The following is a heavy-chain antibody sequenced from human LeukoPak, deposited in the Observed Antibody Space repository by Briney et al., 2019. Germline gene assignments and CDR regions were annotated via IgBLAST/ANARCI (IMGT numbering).Heavy chain of an antibody. J-gene: IGHJ5*02. CDR2: INPNSGGT. CDR3: ARDAPSIVVVAATGWFDP. Sequence: ASVKVSCKASGYTFTGYYMHWVRQAPGQGLEWMGWINPNSGGTNYAQKFQGRVTMTRDMSTSTVYMELSSLRSEDTAVYYCARDAPSIVVVAATGWFDPWGQGILVTVSS. D-gene: IGHD2-2*01. CDR1: GYTFTGYY. V-gene: IGHV1-2*02.